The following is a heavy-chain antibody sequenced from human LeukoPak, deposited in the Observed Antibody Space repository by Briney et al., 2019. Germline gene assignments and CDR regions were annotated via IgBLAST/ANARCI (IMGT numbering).Heavy chain of an antibody. CDR1: GYTFTDYY. CDR3: ARGDCSTTSCYILDY. D-gene: IGHD2-2*02. Sequence: ASVKVPCKASGYTFTDYYFHWVRQAPGQGLEWMAWINLNTGGTYYAQKFQGRVTLTRDTSISTAYMELTSLTSDDTAVYYCARGDCSTTSCYILDYWGQGTLVTVSS. V-gene: IGHV1-2*02. J-gene: IGHJ4*01. CDR2: INLNTGGT.